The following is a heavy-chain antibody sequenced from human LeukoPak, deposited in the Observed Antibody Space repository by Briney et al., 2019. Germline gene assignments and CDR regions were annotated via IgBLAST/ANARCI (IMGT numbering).Heavy chain of an antibody. D-gene: IGHD2-15*01. CDR2: IYSDGSA. CDR1: GFTFSRYT. V-gene: IGHV3-53*01. Sequence: GGSLRLSCAASGFTFSRYTINWVRQAPGKGLEWVSLIYSDGSAYYADSVKGRFSISRDNSKNTLYLQVNSLRAEDTAVYFCVREKSVVVPSSYYFFDLWGRGTLVTVSS. J-gene: IGHJ2*01. CDR3: VREKSVVVPSSYYFFDL.